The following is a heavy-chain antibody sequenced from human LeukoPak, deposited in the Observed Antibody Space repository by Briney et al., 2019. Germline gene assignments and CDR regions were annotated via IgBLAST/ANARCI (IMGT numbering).Heavy chain of an antibody. CDR2: INPNNGGT. D-gene: IGHD6-13*01. J-gene: IGHJ4*02. V-gene: IGHV1-2*02. Sequence: ASVKVSCKASGYTFSVYYIHWLRQAPGQGLEWLGWINPNNGGTLYSQKFQGGVTMSRDTSISAVYVELNRLTTDDTAVYFCARGVATTGAKFFDYWGQGTLVTVSS. CDR3: ARGVATTGAKFFDY. CDR1: GYTFSVYY.